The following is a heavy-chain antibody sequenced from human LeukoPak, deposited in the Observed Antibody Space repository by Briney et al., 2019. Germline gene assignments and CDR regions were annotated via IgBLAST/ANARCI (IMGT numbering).Heavy chain of an antibody. D-gene: IGHD3-3*01. Sequence: TGGSLRLSCAVSGFTVSSNYMSWVRQAPGKGLEWVSVIYSGGNTYYADSVKGRFTISRDISKDTLYLQMNSLRAEDTAVYYCARDTTDDFWSGLDAFDIWGQGTMVTVSS. CDR2: IYSGGNT. CDR3: ARDTTDDFWSGLDAFDI. CDR1: GFTVSSNY. V-gene: IGHV3-53*01. J-gene: IGHJ3*02.